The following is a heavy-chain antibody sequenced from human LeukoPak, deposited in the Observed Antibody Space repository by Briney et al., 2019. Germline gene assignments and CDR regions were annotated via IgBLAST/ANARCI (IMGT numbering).Heavy chain of an antibody. D-gene: IGHD2-15*01. J-gene: IGHJ4*02. V-gene: IGHV1-2*02. CDR3: ARRGYCGSGSCYYGY. Sequence: ASVKVSCKASGYTFTDYYMHWVRQAPGQGLEWMGWINPNSGGTNYAQKFQGRVTMTRDTSISTAYMELSTLRSDGTAVYYCARRGYCGSGSCYYGYWGQGTLVTVSS. CDR1: GYTFTDYY. CDR2: INPNSGGT.